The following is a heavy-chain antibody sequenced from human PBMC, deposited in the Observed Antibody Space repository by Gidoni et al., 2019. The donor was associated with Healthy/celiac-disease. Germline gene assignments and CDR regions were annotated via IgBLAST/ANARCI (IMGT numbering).Heavy chain of an antibody. V-gene: IGHV3-23*01. CDR1: GFTFSSYA. J-gene: IGHJ4*02. D-gene: IGHD6-13*01. CDR3: AKDGAIAAAGTSAFDY. Sequence: EVQLLESGGGLVQPGGSLGPSCAASGFTFSSYAMSWVRQAPGKGLEWVSAISGSGGSTYYADSVKGRFTISRDNSKNTLYLQMNSLRAEDTAVYYCAKDGAIAAAGTSAFDYWGQGTLVTVSS. CDR2: ISGSGGST.